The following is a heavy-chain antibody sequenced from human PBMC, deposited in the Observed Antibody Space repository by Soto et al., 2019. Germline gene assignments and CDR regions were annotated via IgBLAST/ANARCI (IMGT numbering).Heavy chain of an antibody. CDR3: ARDRGVVVPAAIPDYYYYYGMDV. V-gene: IGHV4-4*02. J-gene: IGHJ6*02. CDR2: IYHSGST. D-gene: IGHD2-2*01. CDR1: GGSISSSNW. Sequence: QVQLQESGPGLVKPSGTLSLTCAVSGGSISSSNWWSWVRQPPGKGLEWIGEIYHSGSTNYNPSLKSRVTISVDKSKNQFSLKLSSVTAADTAVYYCARDRGVVVPAAIPDYYYYYGMDVWGQGTTVTVSS.